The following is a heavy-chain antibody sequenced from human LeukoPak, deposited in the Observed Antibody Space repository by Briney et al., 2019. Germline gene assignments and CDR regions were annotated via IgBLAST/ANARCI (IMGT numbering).Heavy chain of an antibody. J-gene: IGHJ4*02. V-gene: IGHV3-30*03. CDR3: AREGENYYDSSGYFDY. Sequence: PGGSLRLSCAASGFTFSSYGMHWVRQAPGKGLEWVAVISYDGSSKYYADSVKGRFTISRDNSKNTLYLQMNSLRAEDTAVYYCAREGENYYDSSGYFDYWGQGTLVTVSS. CDR1: GFTFSSYG. CDR2: ISYDGSSK. D-gene: IGHD3-22*01.